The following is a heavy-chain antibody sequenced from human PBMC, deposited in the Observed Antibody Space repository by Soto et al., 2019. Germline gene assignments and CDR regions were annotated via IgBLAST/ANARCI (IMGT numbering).Heavy chain of an antibody. CDR3: AKVANYYDSSGHGAFDI. D-gene: IGHD3-22*01. CDR1: GFTFSSYA. J-gene: IGHJ3*02. Sequence: EVQLLESGGGLVQPGGSLRLSCAASGFTFSSYAMSWVRQAPGKGLEWVSAISGSGGSTYYADSVKGRFTISRDNSKNTLYLQMNSLRAEDTAVYYYAKVANYYDSSGHGAFDIWGQGTMVTVSS. CDR2: ISGSGGST. V-gene: IGHV3-23*01.